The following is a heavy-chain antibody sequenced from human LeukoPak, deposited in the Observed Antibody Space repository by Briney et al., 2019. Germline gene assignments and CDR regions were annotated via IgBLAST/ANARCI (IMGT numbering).Heavy chain of an antibody. J-gene: IGHJ4*02. D-gene: IGHD1-7*01. CDR1: GFTFSSYA. Sequence: PGGSLRLSCAASGFTFSSYAMNWVRQAPGKGLEWVSGISGGGTTTYYADCVKGRFTISRDNSKNTLYLQMNSLRAEDTALYWCATRETELELVDWGQGTLVTVSS. CDR3: ATRETELELVD. V-gene: IGHV3-23*01. CDR2: ISGGGTTT.